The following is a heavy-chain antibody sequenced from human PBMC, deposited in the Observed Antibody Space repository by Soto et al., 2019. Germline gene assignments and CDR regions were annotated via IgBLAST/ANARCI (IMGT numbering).Heavy chain of an antibody. V-gene: IGHV1-46*01. D-gene: IGHD2-8*01. J-gene: IGHJ6*02. CDR3: ARDNIVLMVYAGSYYYGMDV. Sequence: ASVKVSCKASGYTFTSYYMHWVRQAPGQGLEWMGIINPSGGSTSYAQKFQGRVTMTRDTSTSTVYMELSSLRSEDTAVYYCARDNIVLMVYAGSYYYGMDVWGQGNTVTVYS. CDR2: INPSGGST. CDR1: GYTFTSYY.